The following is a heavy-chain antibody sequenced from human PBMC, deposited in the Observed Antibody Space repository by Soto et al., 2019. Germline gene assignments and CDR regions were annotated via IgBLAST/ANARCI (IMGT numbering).Heavy chain of an antibody. J-gene: IGHJ5*02. V-gene: IGHV4-39*07. D-gene: IGHD3-9*01. CDR1: GGTINSGDYF. CDR3: ARSKNIYSLNHFDP. CDR2: IYHTGTT. Sequence: SETLSLTCSVSGGTINSGDYFWSWIRQPPGKGLEWIGDIYHTGTTNYNPSLESRVTLSIDKSKNQFFLNLTSVTAADTAVYYCARSKNIYSLNHFDPWGQGILVTVSS.